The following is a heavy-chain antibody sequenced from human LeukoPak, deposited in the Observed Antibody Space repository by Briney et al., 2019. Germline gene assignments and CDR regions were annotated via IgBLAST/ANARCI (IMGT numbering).Heavy chain of an antibody. J-gene: IGHJ4*02. CDR2: INYSGST. Sequence: SETLSLTCTVSGGSISSSSYYWDWIRQPPGKGLEWIGRINYSGSTYYNPSLKSRVTISVDMSKNQFSLKLSSVTAADTAVYYCARDGAVAAGFFDYWGQGTLVTASS. CDR1: GGSISSSSYY. V-gene: IGHV4-39*07. CDR3: ARDGAVAAGFFDY. D-gene: IGHD6-19*01.